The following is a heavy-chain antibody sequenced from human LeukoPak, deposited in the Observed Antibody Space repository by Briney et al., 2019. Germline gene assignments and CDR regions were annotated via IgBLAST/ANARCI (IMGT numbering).Heavy chain of an antibody. Sequence: SETLSLTCTVSGGSVSSASYYWRWIRQLPGKGLEWIAYVYYTGSTNYNPSLKSRVTISLDTSKNQFSLKLSSVTAADTAVYYCARTQYCSSTSCYFGYFDYWGQGTLVTVSS. J-gene: IGHJ4*02. CDR1: GGSVSSASYY. V-gene: IGHV4-61*01. D-gene: IGHD2-2*01. CDR3: ARTQYCSSTSCYFGYFDY. CDR2: VYYTGST.